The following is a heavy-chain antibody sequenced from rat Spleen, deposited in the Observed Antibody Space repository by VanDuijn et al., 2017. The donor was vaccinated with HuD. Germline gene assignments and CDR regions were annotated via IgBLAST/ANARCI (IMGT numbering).Heavy chain of an antibody. CDR3: TRHGRGGTTYYYVMDV. J-gene: IGHJ4*01. Sequence: EVQLVESGGGLVRPGRSMKISCAASGFTFSNFPMAWVRQGPTKGLEWVATINYDGRSTFYRDSVRDRFTISRDNGKNTLYLQIDSLKSEDTATYYCTRHGRGGTTYYYVMDVWGQGTSVTVSS. CDR1: GFTFSNFP. D-gene: IGHD4-3*01. CDR2: INYDGRST. V-gene: IGHV5-46*01.